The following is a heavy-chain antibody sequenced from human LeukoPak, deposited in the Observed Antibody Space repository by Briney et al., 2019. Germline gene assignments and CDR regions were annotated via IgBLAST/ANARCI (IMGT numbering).Heavy chain of an antibody. CDR3: ARSFYGHDPYYCYMDV. CDR2: IRSDGSDT. V-gene: IGHV3-74*01. Sequence: GGSLRLSCAASGFTFSDTWMHWVRQAPGKGLVWVSRIRSDGSDTRYAESVKGRFTISRDNAKNTLYLQMNSLRAEDTAVYYCARSFYGHDPYYCYMDVWGKGTTVTVSS. J-gene: IGHJ6*03. D-gene: IGHD2-2*01. CDR1: GFTFSDTW.